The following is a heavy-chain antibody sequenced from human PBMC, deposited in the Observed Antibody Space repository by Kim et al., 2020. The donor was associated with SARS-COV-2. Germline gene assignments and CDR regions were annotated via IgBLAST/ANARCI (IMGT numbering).Heavy chain of an antibody. V-gene: IGHV1-18*04. CDR3: ARAGRGDSSSWSRPGHLYYYYGMDV. CDR1: GYTFTSYG. D-gene: IGHD6-13*01. Sequence: ASVKVSCKASGYTFTSYGISWVRQAPGQGLEWMGWISAYNGNTNYAQKLQGRVTMTTDTSTSTAYMELRSLRSDDTAVYYCARAGRGDSSSWSRPGHLYYYYGMDVWGQGTTVTVSS. J-gene: IGHJ6*02. CDR2: ISAYNGNT.